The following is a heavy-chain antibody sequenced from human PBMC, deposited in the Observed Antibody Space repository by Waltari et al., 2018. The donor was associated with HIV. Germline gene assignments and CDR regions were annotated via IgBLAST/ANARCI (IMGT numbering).Heavy chain of an antibody. CDR1: GFTFRTYE. V-gene: IGHV3-48*03. Sequence: EVQVVESGGGLVQPGGSLSLPCAASGFTFRTYEMNWVRQAPGKGLEWVSYISSSGSTIYYADSVKGRFTISRDNAKNSLYLQMNSLRAEDTAVYFCARDGSSYYGLDYWGRGTLVTVSS. D-gene: IGHD1-26*01. CDR2: ISSSGSTI. CDR3: ARDGSSYYGLDY. J-gene: IGHJ4*02.